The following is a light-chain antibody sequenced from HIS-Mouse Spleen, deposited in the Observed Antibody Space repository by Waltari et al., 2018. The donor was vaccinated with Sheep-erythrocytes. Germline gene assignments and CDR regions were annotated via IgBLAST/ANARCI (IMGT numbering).Light chain of an antibody. CDR3: QQSYSTPQFT. J-gene: IGKJ3*01. V-gene: IGKV1-39*01. CDR1: QSISSY. CDR2: AAS. Sequence: DIQMTQSPSSLSASVGDRVTITCRASQSISSYLNWDQQKPGKAPKLLIYAASSLQSGVPSRFSGSGSGTEFTLTISSLQPEDFATYYCQQSYSTPQFTFGTGTKVDIK.